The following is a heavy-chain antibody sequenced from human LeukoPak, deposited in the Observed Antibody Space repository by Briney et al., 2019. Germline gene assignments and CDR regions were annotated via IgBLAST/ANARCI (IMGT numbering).Heavy chain of an antibody. V-gene: IGHV3-48*03. CDR3: ARGGPAAGRFDY. J-gene: IGHJ4*02. D-gene: IGHD6-13*01. Sequence: GRSLRLSCAASGFTFSSYEMNWVRQAPGKGLEWVSYISSSGSTIYYADSVKGRFTISRDNSKNTLYLQMNSLRAEDTAVYYCARGGPAAGRFDYWGQGTLVTVSS. CDR1: GFTFSSYE. CDR2: ISSSGSTI.